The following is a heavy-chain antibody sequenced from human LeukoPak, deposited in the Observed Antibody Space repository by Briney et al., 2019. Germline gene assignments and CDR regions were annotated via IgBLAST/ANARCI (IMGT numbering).Heavy chain of an antibody. V-gene: IGHV3-7*05. CDR3: AREAAAAHPDY. CDR1: GFTFSSYW. CDR2: IKQDGSEK. Sequence: PGGSLRLSCAASGFTFSSYWMSWVRQAPGKGLGWVANIKQDGSEKYYVDSVKGRFTISRDNAKNALYLQMNSLRAEDTAVYYCAREAAAAHPDYWGQGTLVVVSA. D-gene: IGHD6-13*01. J-gene: IGHJ4*02.